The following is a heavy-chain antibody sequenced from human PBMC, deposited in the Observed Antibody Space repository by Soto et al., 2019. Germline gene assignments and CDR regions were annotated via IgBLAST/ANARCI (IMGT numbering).Heavy chain of an antibody. CDR2: ISSSSSYI. CDR3: ARDSVTVTKFDY. D-gene: IGHD4-4*01. CDR1: GFTFSSYS. J-gene: IGHJ4*02. Sequence: EVQLVESGGGLVKPGGSLRLSCAASGFTFSSYSMNWVRQAPGKGLEWVSSISSSSSYIYYADSVKGRFTISRDNAKNSLYLQMNSLRAEDTAVYYCARDSVTVTKFDYWGQGTLVTVSS. V-gene: IGHV3-21*01.